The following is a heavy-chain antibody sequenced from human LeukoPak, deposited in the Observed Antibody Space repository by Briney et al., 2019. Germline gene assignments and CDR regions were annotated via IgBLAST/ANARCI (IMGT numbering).Heavy chain of an antibody. D-gene: IGHD5-18*01. CDR1: GFTFSSYA. CDR2: ISGSGGST. CDR3: AKGGRGYSYGSLDY. V-gene: IGHV3-23*01. Sequence: GGSLRLSCAASGFTFSSYAMSRVRQAPGKGLEWVSAISGSGGSTYYADSVKGRFTISRDNSKNTLYLQMNSLRAEDTAVYYCAKGGRGYSYGSLDYWGQGTLVTVSS. J-gene: IGHJ4*02.